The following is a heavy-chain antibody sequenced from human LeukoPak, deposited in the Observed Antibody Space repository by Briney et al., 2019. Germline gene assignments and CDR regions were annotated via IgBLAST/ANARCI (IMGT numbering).Heavy chain of an antibody. D-gene: IGHD4-17*01. CDR2: IYYTGTT. Sequence: SETLSLTCTVSGGSLSTYYWSWIRQPPGMGLEWIGYIYYTGTTNYNPSLKSRVTMSVDTSKTQFSLNLTSVTAADTAIYYCARSYGDYLNFDYWGQGTLVTVSS. V-gene: IGHV4-59*08. CDR3: ARSYGDYLNFDY. CDR1: GGSLSTYY. J-gene: IGHJ4*02.